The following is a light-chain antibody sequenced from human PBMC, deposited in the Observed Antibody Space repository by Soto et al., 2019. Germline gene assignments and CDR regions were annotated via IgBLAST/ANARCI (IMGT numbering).Light chain of an antibody. CDR2: ANN. Sequence: QAVVTQPPSVSGAPGQRVTISCTGSSSNIGAGYDVHWYQQLPGTAPKLLIYANNNRPSGVPGRFSGSKSGTSASLAITGLQAEDEADYYCQSSESSLSASNWVFGGGTKLTVL. CDR3: QSSESSLSASNWV. CDR1: SSNIGAGYD. V-gene: IGLV1-40*01. J-gene: IGLJ3*02.